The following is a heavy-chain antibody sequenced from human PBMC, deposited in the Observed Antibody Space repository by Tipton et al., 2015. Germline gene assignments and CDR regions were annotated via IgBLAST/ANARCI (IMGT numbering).Heavy chain of an antibody. Sequence: SLRLSCTASGFTFSYYGMHWVRQAPGKGLEWVAVIWYDGSNQYYADSVKGRFTISRDNSENTLYLQMNSLRAEDTAVYYCAKEITSYGYVGFDYWGQGTLVTVSS. V-gene: IGHV3-33*06. D-gene: IGHD5-18*01. CDR1: GFTFSYYG. CDR3: AKEITSYGYVGFDY. J-gene: IGHJ4*02. CDR2: IWYDGSNQ.